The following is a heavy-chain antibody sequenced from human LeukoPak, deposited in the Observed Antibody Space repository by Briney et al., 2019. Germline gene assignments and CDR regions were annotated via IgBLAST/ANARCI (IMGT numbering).Heavy chain of an antibody. CDR3: ARLLRPGGRKGDAFDI. Sequence: PSQTLSLTCTVSGGSISGHHWTWLRQPPGTELEWIGYFYDSGDFNYNPSLKSRVTIWMDMSNNQFSLTMSSVTAADTAMYYCARLLRPGGRKGDAFDIWGQGTLVTVSS. CDR2: FYDSGDF. CDR1: GGSISGHH. V-gene: IGHV4-59*08. D-gene: IGHD1-26*01. J-gene: IGHJ3*02.